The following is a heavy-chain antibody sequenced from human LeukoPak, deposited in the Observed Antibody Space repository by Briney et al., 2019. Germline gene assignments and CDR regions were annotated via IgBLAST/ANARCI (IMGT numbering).Heavy chain of an antibody. Sequence: SETLSLTCTVSVGSITNYYWRWIRQPPGKGLEGIGYIHYRGSTKYNISVDTNYNPSLKSRVTISVDTSKNQFSLKLRSVTAADTAVYFCASVASLNWYWFDPWGQGTLVTVSS. CDR3: ASVASLNWYWFDP. CDR1: VGSITNYY. CDR2: IHYRGSTKYNISVDT. J-gene: IGHJ5*02. V-gene: IGHV4-59*08.